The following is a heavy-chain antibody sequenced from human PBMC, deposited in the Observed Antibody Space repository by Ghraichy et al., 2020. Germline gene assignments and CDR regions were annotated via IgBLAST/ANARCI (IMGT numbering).Heavy chain of an antibody. CDR2: ITTSGDYT. CDR3: AKESRGAGSHEIDY. V-gene: IGHV3-23*01. Sequence: GESLNISCAASGFTLGDYVMSWVRQAPGKGLEWVSSITTSGDYTYYADSVKGRFAISRDNSKNTMYLQMNSLRVDDTAVYYCAKESRGAGSHEIDYWGQGTVVTVSS. J-gene: IGHJ4*02. CDR1: GFTLGDYV. D-gene: IGHD3-10*01.